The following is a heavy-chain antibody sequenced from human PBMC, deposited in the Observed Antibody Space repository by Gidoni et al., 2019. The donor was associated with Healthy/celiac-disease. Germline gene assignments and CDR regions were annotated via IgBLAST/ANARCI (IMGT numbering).Heavy chain of an antibody. CDR2: ISSSSSYT. CDR1: GFTFSDYY. D-gene: IGHD2-15*01. V-gene: IGHV3-11*05. J-gene: IGHJ5*02. Sequence: QVQLVESGGGLVKPGGSLRLSCAASGFTFSDYYMSWIRQAPGKGLEWVSYISSSSSYTNYADSVKGRFTISRDNAKNSLYLQMSSLRAEDTAVYYCARGGVGYCSGGSCPLRWFDPWGQGTLVTVSS. CDR3: ARGGVGYCSGGSCPLRWFDP.